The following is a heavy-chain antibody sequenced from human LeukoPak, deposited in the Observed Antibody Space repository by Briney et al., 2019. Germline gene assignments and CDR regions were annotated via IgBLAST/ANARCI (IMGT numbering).Heavy chain of an antibody. D-gene: IGHD4-17*01. Sequence: NSSETLSLTCTVSGGSISSYYWSWIRQTPGKGLEWIGTIYYSVSTYYNPSLKSRLSISVDTSKNQFSLKLRSVTAADTGLYYCARDLFGDYGDYWGQGILVTVSS. J-gene: IGHJ4*02. CDR2: IYYSVST. CDR3: ARDLFGDYGDY. V-gene: IGHV4-59*12. CDR1: GGSISSYY.